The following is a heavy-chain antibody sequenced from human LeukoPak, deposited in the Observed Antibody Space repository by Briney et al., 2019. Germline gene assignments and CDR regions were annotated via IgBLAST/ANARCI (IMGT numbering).Heavy chain of an antibody. D-gene: IGHD1-14*01. J-gene: IGHJ5*02. V-gene: IGHV4-34*01. Sequence: SETLSLTCAVYGGSFSGYYWSWIRQPPGKGLEWIGEINHSGSTNYNPSLKSRVTISVDTSKNQFSLKLSSVTAADTAVYYCARQTGTFRYYWFDPWGQGTLVTVSS. CDR3: ARQTGTFRYYWFDP. CDR1: GGSFSGYY. CDR2: INHSGST.